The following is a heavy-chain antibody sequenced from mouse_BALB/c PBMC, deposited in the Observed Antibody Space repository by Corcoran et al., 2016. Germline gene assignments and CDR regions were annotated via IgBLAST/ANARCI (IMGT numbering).Heavy chain of an antibody. D-gene: IGHD2-14*01. CDR1: RSSFTGYY. CDR3: ARGRNRYDGNYYAMDY. Sequence: LVTTGASVKISCKASRSSFTGYYMLWVKQSHGKSLEWIGYSSCYNGATSYNQKFKGKATFTVDTSSSTAYMQFNSLTSEDSAVYYCARGRNRYDGNYYAMDYWGQGTSVNVDS. J-gene: IGHJ4*01. CDR2: SSCYNGAT. V-gene: IGHV1S34*01.